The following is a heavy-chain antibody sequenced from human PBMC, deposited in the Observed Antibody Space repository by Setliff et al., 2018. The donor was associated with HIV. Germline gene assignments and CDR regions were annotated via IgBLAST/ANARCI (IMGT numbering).Heavy chain of an antibody. CDR1: GGTFSAYA. V-gene: IGHV1-69*04. CDR3: ARDFHVLGYCSADSCPYDASDV. CDR2: IISILGTP. D-gene: IGHD2-15*01. Sequence: SVKVSCKASGGTFSAYAVNWVRQAPGQGLEWMGRIISILGTPNYSHKFQGRDTITADKSTTTTYMELSSLRSDDTGIYYCARDFHVLGYCSADSCPYDASDVWGQGTMVTVSS. J-gene: IGHJ3*01.